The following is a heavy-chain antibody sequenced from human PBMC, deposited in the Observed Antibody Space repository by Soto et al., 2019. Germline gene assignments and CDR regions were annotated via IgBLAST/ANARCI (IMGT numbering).Heavy chain of an antibody. V-gene: IGHV3-30*18. CDR3: AKEGSPKVSRWDDY. CDR2: ISHEGGTQ. D-gene: IGHD1-26*01. Sequence: GRSLRLACAPSGFTFSDYGIDWILKATSKGLEWVAVISHEGGTQYYADSVRGRFTVSSDNSKNILYLQMDSLRPEDTAVYFCAKEGSPKVSRWDDYWGQGTLVTVSS. CDR1: GFTFSDYG. J-gene: IGHJ4*02.